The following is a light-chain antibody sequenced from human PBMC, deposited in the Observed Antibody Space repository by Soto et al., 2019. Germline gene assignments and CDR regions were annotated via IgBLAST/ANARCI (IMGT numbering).Light chain of an antibody. CDR3: QQYGSLPLT. Sequence: QMTQSPSSLSASIGDRVTISCQASQDVGNFLNWYQQRPGKAPYLLIYDASNLDSGVSSRFSGSGSGRDFSFTITSLQPDDVATYFCQQYGSLPLTFGQGTRLDIK. J-gene: IGKJ5*01. V-gene: IGKV1-33*01. CDR1: QDVGNF. CDR2: DAS.